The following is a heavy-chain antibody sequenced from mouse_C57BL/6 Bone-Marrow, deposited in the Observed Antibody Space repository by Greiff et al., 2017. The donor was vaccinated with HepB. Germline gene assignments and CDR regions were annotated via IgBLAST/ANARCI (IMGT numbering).Heavy chain of an antibody. CDR1: GFTFSNYW. J-gene: IGHJ4*01. CDR3: TQLTENMDY. D-gene: IGHD4-1*01. Sequence: EVKLVESGGGLVQPGGSMKLSCVASGFTFSNYWMNWVRQSPEKGLEWVAQIRLKSDNYATHYAESVKGRFTISRDDSKSSVYLQMNNLRAEDTGIYYCTQLTENMDYWGQGTSVTVSS. V-gene: IGHV6-3*01. CDR2: IRLKSDNYAT.